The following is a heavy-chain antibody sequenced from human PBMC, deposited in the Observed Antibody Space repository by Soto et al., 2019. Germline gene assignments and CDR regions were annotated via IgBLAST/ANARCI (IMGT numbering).Heavy chain of an antibody. Sequence: GSLRLSCAASGFTVSSNYMSWVRQAPGKGLEWVSVIYSGGSTYCADSVKGRFTISRHNSKNTLYLQMNSLRAEDTAVYYCARVPRSYGSGSSRRAYYFDYWGQGTLVTVSS. CDR2: IYSGGST. V-gene: IGHV3-53*04. D-gene: IGHD3-10*01. CDR1: GFTVSSNY. J-gene: IGHJ4*02. CDR3: ARVPRSYGSGSSRRAYYFDY.